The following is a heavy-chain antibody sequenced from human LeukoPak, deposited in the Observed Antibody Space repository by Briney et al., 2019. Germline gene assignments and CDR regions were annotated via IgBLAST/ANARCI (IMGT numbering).Heavy chain of an antibody. V-gene: IGHV4-61*02. Sequence: SQTLSLTCTVSGGSISSGSYFWSWIRQPAGKGLEWIGRIDTRGGSNYNPSLKSRVTISVDTSKNQFSLKLSSVTAADTAVYYCARERSTVDDYWGQGTLVTVSS. J-gene: IGHJ4*02. CDR3: ARERSTVDDY. CDR2: IDTRGGS. CDR1: GGSISSGSYF. D-gene: IGHD4-23*01.